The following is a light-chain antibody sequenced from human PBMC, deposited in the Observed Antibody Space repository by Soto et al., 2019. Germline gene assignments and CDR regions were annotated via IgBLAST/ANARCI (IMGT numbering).Light chain of an antibody. CDR3: QQYGSSPYT. J-gene: IGKJ2*01. V-gene: IGKV3-20*01. CDR1: QSVSSSY. CDR2: GAS. Sequence: EILLTQSPGTLSLSPGERATLSCRASQSVSSSYLAWYQQKPGQAPRLLIYGASSRATGIPDRFSGSVSGTDFTLTVSRLEPEEFAVYYCQQYGSSPYTFGQGTKLEIK.